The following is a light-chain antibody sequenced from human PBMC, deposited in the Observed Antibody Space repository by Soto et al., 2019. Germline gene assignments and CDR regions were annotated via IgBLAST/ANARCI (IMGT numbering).Light chain of an antibody. CDR2: DAS. V-gene: IGKV1-5*01. CDR3: QQFEPYRT. Sequence: DIQMTQSPSTLSASVGDRVTITCRASQNIRNYVAWYLHKPGKVPRLLSYDASTLESGVSSRFRGSGSGTDFTLTITSLQPDDFGTYYCQQFEPYRTFGQGTIVDVK. J-gene: IGKJ1*01. CDR1: QNIRNY.